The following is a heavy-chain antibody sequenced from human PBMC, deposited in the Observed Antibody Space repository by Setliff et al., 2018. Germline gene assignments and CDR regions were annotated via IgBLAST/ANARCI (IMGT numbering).Heavy chain of an antibody. CDR3: ARTGTYRYFDY. CDR1: GGAINSGVYY. D-gene: IGHD1-1*01. Sequence: SETLSLTCTVSGGAINSGVYYWGWIRQPPGKGLEWIGRIYHGGDTYYNASLKSRLTISVDTSKNQFSLKLRSVTAADTAVYYCARTGTYRYFDYWGQGALVTVSS. CDR2: IYHGGDT. J-gene: IGHJ4*02. V-gene: IGHV4-39*01.